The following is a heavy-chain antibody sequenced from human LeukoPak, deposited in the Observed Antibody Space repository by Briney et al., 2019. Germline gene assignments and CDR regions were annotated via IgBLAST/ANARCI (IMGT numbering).Heavy chain of an antibody. CDR3: ARNYGSGSYYAYAFDI. V-gene: IGHV1-18*01. J-gene: IGHJ3*02. D-gene: IGHD3-10*01. CDR2: ISAYNGNT. Sequence: ASVKVSCKASGYTFTSYGISWVRQAPGQGLEWMGWISAYNGNTNYTQKLQGRVTVTTDTSTSTAYMELSSLRSEDTAVYYCARNYGSGSYYAYAFDIWGQGTMVTVSS. CDR1: GYTFTSYG.